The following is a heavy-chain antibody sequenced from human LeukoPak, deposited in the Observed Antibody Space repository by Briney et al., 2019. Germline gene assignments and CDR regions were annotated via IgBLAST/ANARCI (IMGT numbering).Heavy chain of an antibody. J-gene: IGHJ4*02. CDR2: TYYRSRWYN. CDR1: GDSVSGNNAA. D-gene: IGHD4-23*01. CDR3: AKLGGNFVDF. V-gene: IGHV6-1*01. Sequence: SQTLSLTCAISGDSVSGNNAAWNWIRQSPSRGLEWLGRTYYRSRWYNDYAVSVKGRITISPDTSRNQFSLHLSSVTPEDTAVYYCAKLGGNFVDFWGQGTLVTVSS.